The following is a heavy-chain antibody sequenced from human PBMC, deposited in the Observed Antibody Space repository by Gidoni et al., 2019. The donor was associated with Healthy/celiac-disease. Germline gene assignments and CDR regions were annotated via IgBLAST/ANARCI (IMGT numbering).Heavy chain of an antibody. CDR1: GYTFTSYA. V-gene: IGHV1-3*01. Sequence: QVQLVQSGAEVKKPGASVQVSCKASGYTFTSYAMHWVRQAPGQRLEWMGWINAGNGNTKYSQKFQGRVTITRDTSASTAYMELSSLRSEDTAVYYCAREVGSTDIVVVPAAMSVWGQGTTVTVSS. D-gene: IGHD2-2*01. CDR3: AREVGSTDIVVVPAAMSV. J-gene: IGHJ6*02. CDR2: INAGNGNT.